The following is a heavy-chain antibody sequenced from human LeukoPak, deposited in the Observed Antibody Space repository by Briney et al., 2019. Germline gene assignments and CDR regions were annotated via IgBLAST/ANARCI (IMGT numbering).Heavy chain of an antibody. V-gene: IGHV4-59*01. J-gene: IGHJ3*02. CDR1: GGSISSYY. D-gene: IGHD3-3*01. CDR3: ARLRFLEWFDAFDI. Sequence: SETLSLTCTVSGGSISSYYWSWIRQPPGKGLEWIGYIYYSGSTNYNPSLKSRVTISVDTSKNQFSLKLSSVTAADTAVYYCARLRFLEWFDAFDIWGQGTMVTVSS. CDR2: IYYSGST.